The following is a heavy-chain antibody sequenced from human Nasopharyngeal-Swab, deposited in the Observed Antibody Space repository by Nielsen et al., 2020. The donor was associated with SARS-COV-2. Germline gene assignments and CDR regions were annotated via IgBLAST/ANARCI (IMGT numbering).Heavy chain of an antibody. Sequence: LKISCAASGFTFSSYAMSWVRQAPGKGLEWVSAISGSGGSTYYADSVKGRFTISRDNSKNTLYLQMNSLRAEDTAVYYCAKYAPATNWFDPWGQGTLVTVSS. J-gene: IGHJ5*02. D-gene: IGHD2-2*01. CDR2: ISGSGGST. CDR3: AKYAPATNWFDP. V-gene: IGHV3-23*01. CDR1: GFTFSSYA.